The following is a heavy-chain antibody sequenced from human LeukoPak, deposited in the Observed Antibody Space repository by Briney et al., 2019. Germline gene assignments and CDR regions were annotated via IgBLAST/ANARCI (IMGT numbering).Heavy chain of an antibody. CDR2: IYYSGST. CDR1: GGSISSGGYY. CDR3: ATRGDYDLDY. V-gene: IGHV4-31*03. J-gene: IGHJ4*02. Sequence: PSETLSLTCTVSGGSISSGGYYWSWIRQHPGKGLEWIGYIYYSGSTLYNPSLQSRVTISVETSKNQFSLKLSSVTAADTAVYFCATRGDYDLDYWGQGTLVTVSS. D-gene: IGHD3-22*01.